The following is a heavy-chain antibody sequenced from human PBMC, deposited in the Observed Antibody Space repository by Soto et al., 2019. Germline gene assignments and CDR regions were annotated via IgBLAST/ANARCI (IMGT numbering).Heavy chain of an antibody. CDR3: ARSGSSGYYGCFGP. J-gene: IGHJ5*02. D-gene: IGHD6-19*01. CDR1: GFSLRTSGVG. CDR2: IYWNDDK. Sequence: SGPTLVNPTQTLTLTCIFSGFSLRTSGVGVGWIRQPPGKALEWLGFIYWNDDKRYSPSLKSRLTITKDTSKNQVVLTMKNMDPVDTATYYGARSGSSGYYGCFGPWGQGTLVTVSS. V-gene: IGHV2-5*01.